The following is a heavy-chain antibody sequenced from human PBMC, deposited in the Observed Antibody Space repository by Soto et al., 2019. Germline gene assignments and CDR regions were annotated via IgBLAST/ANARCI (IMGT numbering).Heavy chain of an antibody. CDR3: AKPSSSPFIAAAADY. CDR1: GFSFSSYW. V-gene: IGHV3-23*01. J-gene: IGHJ4*02. Sequence: GGSLRLSCAASGFSFSSYWMHWVRQAPGKGLEWVSAISGSGGSTYYADSVKGRFTISRVNSKNTLYLQMNSLRAEDTAVYYCAKPSSSPFIAAAADYWGQGTLVTVSS. D-gene: IGHD6-13*01. CDR2: ISGSGGST.